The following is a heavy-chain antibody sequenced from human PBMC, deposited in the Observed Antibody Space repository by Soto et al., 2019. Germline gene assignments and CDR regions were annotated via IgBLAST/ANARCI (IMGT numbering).Heavy chain of an antibody. CDR3: ARGGSSETFYYYYGMDV. CDR2: IYYSGST. CDR1: GGSISSYY. D-gene: IGHD6-6*01. V-gene: IGHV4-59*01. Sequence: SETLSLTCTVSGGSISSYYWSWIRQPPGKGLEWIGYIYYSGSTNYNPSLKSRVTISVDTSKNQFSLKLSSVTAADTAVYYCARGGSSETFYYYYGMDVWGQGTTVTVSS. J-gene: IGHJ6*02.